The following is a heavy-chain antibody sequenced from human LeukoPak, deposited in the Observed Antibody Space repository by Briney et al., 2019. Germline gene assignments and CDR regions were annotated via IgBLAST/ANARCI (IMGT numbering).Heavy chain of an antibody. CDR2: IYHSGST. D-gene: IGHD2-2*02. CDR1: GGSISSGGYY. CDR3: ARDRCSSTSCYMDY. V-gene: IGHV4-30-2*01. Sequence: SETLSLTCTVSGGSISSGGYYWSWIRQPPGKGLEWIGYIYHSGSTYYNPSLKSRVTISVDRSKNQFSLKLSSVTAADTAVYYCARDRCSSTSCYMDYWGQGTLVTVSS. J-gene: IGHJ4*02.